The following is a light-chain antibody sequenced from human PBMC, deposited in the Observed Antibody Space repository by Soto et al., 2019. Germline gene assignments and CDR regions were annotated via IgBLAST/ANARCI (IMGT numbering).Light chain of an antibody. CDR3: QQRSNWPQKT. J-gene: IGKJ1*01. CDR2: DAS. CDR1: QSVSSY. Sequence: EIVLTQSPATLPFSPGETATLSCRASQSVSSYLAWYQQKPGQAPRLLIYDASNRDTSIPARFSGSGSGTDFALTISSLEREDFSVYYCQQRSNWPQKTFGQGTKVE. V-gene: IGKV3-11*01.